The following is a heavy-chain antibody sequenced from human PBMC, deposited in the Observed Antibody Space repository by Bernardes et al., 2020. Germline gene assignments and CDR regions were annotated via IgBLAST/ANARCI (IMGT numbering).Heavy chain of an antibody. Sequence: GSLRLSCTASGFTFSTSWMHWVRQTPGEGLVWVSRLNGDGTSTNYADSVKGRFTIFRDNAKNTLFLQMSSLRAEDSGVYYCAVSSSGKMDFWGQGTLVTVSS. CDR2: LNGDGTST. D-gene: IGHD3-10*01. CDR3: AVSSSGKMDF. V-gene: IGHV3-74*01. J-gene: IGHJ4*02. CDR1: GFTFSTSW.